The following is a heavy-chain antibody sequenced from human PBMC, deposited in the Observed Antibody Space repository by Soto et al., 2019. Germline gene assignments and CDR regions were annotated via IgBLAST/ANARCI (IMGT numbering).Heavy chain of an antibody. CDR3: AHRPSALGSGWNFHF. D-gene: IGHD6-19*01. J-gene: IGHJ4*02. V-gene: IGHV2-5*02. CDR1: GFSLNTRGVG. Sequence: QITLKESGPTLVIPTQTLTLTCTFSGFSLNTRGVGVGWIRQPPGKALESVALIHWDDEKRYSPSLRNTLTNPNDTAKNQVVLIMTNMHPVDTSTYYWAHRPSALGSGWNFHFWGQAIRVTVSS. CDR2: IHWDDEK.